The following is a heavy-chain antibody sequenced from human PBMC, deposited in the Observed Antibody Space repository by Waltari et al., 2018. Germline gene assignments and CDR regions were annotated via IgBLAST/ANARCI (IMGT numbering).Heavy chain of an antibody. J-gene: IGHJ3*01. Sequence: QLQLQESGPGMVKPSETLSLTCSVSVVPITTNRHYWGWIRQPPGQGLEWIGTISYKGATYSSPSLRSRVTIFRDTSKNQLSLKLGSVTAADTAFYYCATYIGASLGTAAFDVWGQGTMVTVSS. CDR1: VVPITTNRHY. D-gene: IGHD5-12*01. CDR3: ATYIGASLGTAAFDV. CDR2: ISYKGAT. V-gene: IGHV4-39*01.